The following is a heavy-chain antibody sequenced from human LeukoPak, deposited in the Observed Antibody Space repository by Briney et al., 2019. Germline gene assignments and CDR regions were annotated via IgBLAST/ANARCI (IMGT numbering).Heavy chain of an antibody. CDR3: ATDRARYSYGEFDY. Sequence: EASVKVSCKASGYTFTSYDINWVRQATGQGLEWMGRMNPNSGNTGYAQKFQGRVTMTRNTSISTAYMELSSLRSEDTAVYYCATDRARYSYGEFDYWGQGTLVTVSS. V-gene: IGHV1-8*01. CDR2: MNPNSGNT. CDR1: GYTFTSYD. D-gene: IGHD5-18*01. J-gene: IGHJ4*02.